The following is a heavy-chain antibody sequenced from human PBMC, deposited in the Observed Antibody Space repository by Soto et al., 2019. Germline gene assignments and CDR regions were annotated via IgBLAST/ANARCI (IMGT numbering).Heavy chain of an antibody. J-gene: IGHJ5*02. D-gene: IGHD6-13*01. CDR1: GFTFSDYY. V-gene: IGHV3-11*06. CDR3: ARDHSSSWSFDP. CDR2: ISSRSSYI. Sequence: GGSLRLSCAASGFTFSDYYMSWIRQAPGKGLEWVSYISSRSSYIYYADSVKGRFTISRDNAQNSLYLQMNSLRAEDTAVYYCARDHSSSWSFDPWGQGTLVTVSS.